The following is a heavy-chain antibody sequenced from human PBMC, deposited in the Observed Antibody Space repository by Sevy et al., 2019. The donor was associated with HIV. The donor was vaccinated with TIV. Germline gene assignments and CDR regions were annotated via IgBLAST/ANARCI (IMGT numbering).Heavy chain of an antibody. Sequence: GGSLRLSCAASGFTFSSYVMSWVRQAPGKGLEWVSAISGSGGSTYYADSVKGRFTISRDNSKNTLYLQMNSLRAEDTAVYYCAKDMSNYYDSSGYWTSFDYWGQGTLVTVSS. D-gene: IGHD3-22*01. CDR2: ISGSGGST. V-gene: IGHV3-23*01. CDR1: GFTFSSYV. CDR3: AKDMSNYYDSSGYWTSFDY. J-gene: IGHJ4*02.